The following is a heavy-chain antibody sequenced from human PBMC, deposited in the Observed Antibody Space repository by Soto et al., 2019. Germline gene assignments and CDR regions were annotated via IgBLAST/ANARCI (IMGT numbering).Heavy chain of an antibody. V-gene: IGHV3-53*01. CDR2: INSDGTT. CDR3: ARSGYSFAWGY. J-gene: IGHJ4*02. D-gene: IGHD5-18*01. Sequence: EVHLVESGGGLIPPGGSLRLSCAASGFLVNSAYMTWVRQAPGKGLEWLSMINSDGTTLYAESVKGRFTISRDNSKNRLDLQMNSLRAEDTAMYYCARSGYSFAWGYWGQGTLVSVTS. CDR1: GFLVNSAY.